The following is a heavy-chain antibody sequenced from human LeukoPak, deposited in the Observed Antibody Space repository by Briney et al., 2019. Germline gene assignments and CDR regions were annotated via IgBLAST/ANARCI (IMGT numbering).Heavy chain of an antibody. D-gene: IGHD3-9*01. V-gene: IGHV4-30-4*01. CDR3: AREQRYFDWLLSNHFDY. CDR2: IYYSGST. J-gene: IGHJ4*02. Sequence: PSETLSLTCTVSGGSISSGDYYWSWIRQPPGKGLEWIGYIYYSGSTYYNPSLKSRVTISVDTSKNQFSLKLSSVTAADTAVYYCAREQRYFDWLLSNHFDYWGQGTLVTVSS. CDR1: GGSISSGDYY.